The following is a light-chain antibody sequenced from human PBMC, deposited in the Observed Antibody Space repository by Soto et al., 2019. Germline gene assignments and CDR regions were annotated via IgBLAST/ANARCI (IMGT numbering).Light chain of an antibody. J-gene: IGKJ1*01. V-gene: IGKV3-15*01. CDR1: QSVSSN. Sequence: DIVMTQSPATLSVSPGERATLSCRASQSVSSNLAWYQHTPGQAPRLLISGASTGATGLPSRFSGSGSGTEFTLTISSLQPEDFAVYYCQQYENYWTFGQGTKVDIK. CDR3: QQYENYWT. CDR2: GAS.